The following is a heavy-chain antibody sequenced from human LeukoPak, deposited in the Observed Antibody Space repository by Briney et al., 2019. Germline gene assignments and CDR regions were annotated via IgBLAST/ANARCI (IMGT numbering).Heavy chain of an antibody. CDR1: GLTFSSYS. CDR2: ISSSSSYI. J-gene: IGHJ4*02. V-gene: IGHV3-21*01. D-gene: IGHD4-17*01. CDR3: ARGSDYGDYDFDY. Sequence: GGSLRLSCAASGLTFSSYSMNWVRQAPGKGLEWVSSISSSSSYIYYADSVKGRFTISRDNAKNSLYLQMNSLRAEDTAVYYCARGSDYGDYDFDYWGQGTLVTVSS.